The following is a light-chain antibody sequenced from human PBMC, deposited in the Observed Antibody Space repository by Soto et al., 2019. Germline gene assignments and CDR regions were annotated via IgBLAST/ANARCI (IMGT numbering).Light chain of an antibody. J-gene: IGKJ1*01. CDR1: QSVSRD. Sequence: EIVMTQSPETLSVSPGERATLSFRASQSVSRDLAWYQHKPGQAPRLLIYGASIRATGIPARFSGSGSGTEFTLTIYRLQPDDFATYYCQQYSSFWTFGQGTKVDI. V-gene: IGKV3-15*01. CDR2: GAS. CDR3: QQYSSFWT.